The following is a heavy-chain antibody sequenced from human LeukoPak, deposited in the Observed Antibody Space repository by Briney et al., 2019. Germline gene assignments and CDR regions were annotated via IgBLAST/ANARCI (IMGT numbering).Heavy chain of an antibody. CDR3: ARSPYSGTYGV. Sequence: KPSETLSLTCTVSGGSISSSVYYWGWIRQPPGKGLEWIGNIYYSGTTYYNPSLKSRVTISVDTSKNQFSLNLSSVTAADTAVYYCARSPYSGTYGVWGQGTLVTVSS. V-gene: IGHV4-39*07. J-gene: IGHJ4*02. D-gene: IGHD1-26*01. CDR2: IYYSGTT. CDR1: GGSISSSVYY.